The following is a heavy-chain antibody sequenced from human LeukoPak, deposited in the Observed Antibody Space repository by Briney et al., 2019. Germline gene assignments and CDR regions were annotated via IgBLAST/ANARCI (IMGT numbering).Heavy chain of an antibody. J-gene: IGHJ4*02. V-gene: IGHV4-61*01. CDR1: GGSLSSSSYY. D-gene: IGHD6-19*01. CDR2: IYYSGST. Sequence: SETLSLTCTVSGGSLSSSSYYWGWIRQPPGKGLEWIGHIYYSGSTNYNPSLKSRVTLTVDTSKNQFSLKLSSVTAADTAVYYCARAKIASGWPRRYYFDYWGQGTLVTVSS. CDR3: ARAKIASGWPRRYYFDY.